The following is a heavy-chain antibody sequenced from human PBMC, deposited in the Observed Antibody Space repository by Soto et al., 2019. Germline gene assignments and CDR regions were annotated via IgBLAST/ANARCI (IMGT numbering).Heavy chain of an antibody. CDR1: GFTFSSYW. D-gene: IGHD3-3*01. Sequence: GGSLRLSCAASGFTFSSYWMHWVRQVPGKGPVWVSYINVDGRGTSYADPVRGRFTISRDNAKDTVYLQMNSLRAEDTAVYYCASLGPYDFWVFDPWGQGTLVTVSS. V-gene: IGHV3-74*01. CDR2: INVDGRGT. CDR3: ASLGPYDFWVFDP. J-gene: IGHJ5*02.